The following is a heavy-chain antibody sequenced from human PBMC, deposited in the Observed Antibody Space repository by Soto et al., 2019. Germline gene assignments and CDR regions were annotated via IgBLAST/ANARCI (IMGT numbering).Heavy chain of an antibody. CDR2: ISYDGSNK. J-gene: IGHJ4*02. CDR1: GFSFSSYG. D-gene: IGHD7-27*01. V-gene: IGHV3-30*18. CDR3: AKDPKLGITAYFDY. Sequence: GGSLRLSFAASGFSFSSYGMHWVRQAPGKGLEWVAVISYDGSNKYYADSVKGRFTISRDNSKNTLYLQMNSLRAEDTAVYYCAKDPKLGITAYFDYWGQGT.